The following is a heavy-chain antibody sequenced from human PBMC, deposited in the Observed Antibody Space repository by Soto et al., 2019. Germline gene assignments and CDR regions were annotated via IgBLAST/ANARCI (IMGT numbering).Heavy chain of an antibody. CDR3: ATPPFYYESSGPMDV. CDR1: GFSINSGYY. V-gene: IGHV4-38-2*01. J-gene: IGHJ6*02. D-gene: IGHD3-22*01. CDR2: IFHSGTT. Sequence: SETLSLICAVSGFSINSGYYWGWIRQPPGKGLEWIGSIFHSGTTYYNPSLKSRVIISVDTSKNQFSLDLTSVTVADTAVYYCATPPFYYESSGPMDVWGQGTTVTVLL.